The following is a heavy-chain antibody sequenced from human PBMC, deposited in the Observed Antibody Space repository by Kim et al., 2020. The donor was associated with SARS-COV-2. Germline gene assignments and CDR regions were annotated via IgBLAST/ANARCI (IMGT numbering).Heavy chain of an antibody. D-gene: IGHD2-2*01. CDR3: TSDRGVPADC. Sequence: GGSLRLSCAVSGFPFSDDWMSWVRQAPGKGLEWVGRIKSKVVGGTTDYAAPVKGRFTISRDDSENMLYLQMNTLKTEDTAVYYCTSDRGVPADCWGQGTLVTVSS. CDR1: GFPFSDDW. J-gene: IGHJ4*02. V-gene: IGHV3-15*01. CDR2: IKSKVVGGTT.